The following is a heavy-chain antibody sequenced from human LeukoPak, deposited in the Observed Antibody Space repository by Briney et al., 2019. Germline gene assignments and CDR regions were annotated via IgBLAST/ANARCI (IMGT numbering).Heavy chain of an antibody. CDR1: GYTFTGYY. CDR3: ASLSQYYYGSGSYYNVAYYYYGMDV. J-gene: IGHJ6*02. Sequence: ASVKVSCKASGYTFTGYYMHWVRQAPGQGLEWMGWINPNSGGTNYAQKFQGRVTMTRDMSISTAYMELSRLRSDDTAVYYCASLSQYYYGSGSYYNVAYYYYGMDVWGQGTTVTVSS. D-gene: IGHD3-10*01. V-gene: IGHV1-2*02. CDR2: INPNSGGT.